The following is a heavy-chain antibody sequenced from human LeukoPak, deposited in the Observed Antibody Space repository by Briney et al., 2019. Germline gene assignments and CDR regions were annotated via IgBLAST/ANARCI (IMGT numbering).Heavy chain of an antibody. V-gene: IGHV3-30*02. CDR1: GFTFSSYG. J-gene: IGHJ1*01. D-gene: IGHD1-26*01. CDR2: IRYDGSNK. CDR3: AKPQWGGSYYEEYFQH. Sequence: QPGGSLRLSCAASGFTFSSYGMHWVRQAPGKGLEWVAFIRYDGSNKYYADSVKGRFTISRDNSKNTLYLQMNSLRAEDTAVYYCAKPQWGGSYYEEYFQHWGQGTLVTVSS.